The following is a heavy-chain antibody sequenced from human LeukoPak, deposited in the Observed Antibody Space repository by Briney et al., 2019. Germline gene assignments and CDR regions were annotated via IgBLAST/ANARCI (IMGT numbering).Heavy chain of an antibody. CDR2: IHYSGTT. CDR3: ARQVERLSQNDY. V-gene: IGHV4-39*01. J-gene: IGHJ4*02. D-gene: IGHD1-1*01. CDR1: GGSISSSSYY. Sequence: PSETLSLTCTVSGGSISSSSYYWGWIRQPPGKGLEWIGSIHYSGTTYHNLSLKSRVTISVDMSKNQISLKLSSVTAADTAVYYCARQVERLSQNDYWGQGTLVTVSS.